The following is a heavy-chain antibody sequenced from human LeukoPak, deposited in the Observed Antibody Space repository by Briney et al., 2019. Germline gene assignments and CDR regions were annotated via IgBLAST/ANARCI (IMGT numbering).Heavy chain of an antibody. V-gene: IGHV3-74*01. D-gene: IGHD1-26*01. CDR1: GFTFSSYS. CDR2: INSDGSST. CDR3: ARENIEQVVGAILDAFDI. J-gene: IGHJ3*02. Sequence: GGSLRLSCAASGFTFSSYSMNWVRQAPGKGLEWVSRINSDGSSTSYADSVKGRFTISRDNAKNSLYLQMNSLRAEDTAVYYCARENIEQVVGAILDAFDIWGQGTMVTASS.